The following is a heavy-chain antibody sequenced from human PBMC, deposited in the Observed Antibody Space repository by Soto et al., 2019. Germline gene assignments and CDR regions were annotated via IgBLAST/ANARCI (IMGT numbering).Heavy chain of an antibody. J-gene: IGHJ3*02. V-gene: IGHV1-3*04. CDR1: GYTFTTYA. CDR2: ISTDNGNT. Sequence: QVQLVQSGAEVKKPGASVRVSCKPSGYTFTTYAMHWVRQAPGQRLEWMGWISTDNGNTKYSQKSPGRVTITGKNPARKAYRNLASLNSEDTPVYSLPELSGNKVKVFNIGGQGQWSPSL. CDR3: PELSGNKVKVFNI. D-gene: IGHD5-18*01.